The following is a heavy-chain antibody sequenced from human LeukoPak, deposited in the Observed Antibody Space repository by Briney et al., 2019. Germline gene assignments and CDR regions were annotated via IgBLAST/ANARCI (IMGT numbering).Heavy chain of an antibody. CDR2: IYYSGST. J-gene: IGHJ4*02. Sequence: PSETLSLTCTVSGGFITSSSDYWGWIRQPPGKGLEWIGTIYYSGSTYYNPSLKSRVTISGDTSKNQFSLKLSSVTAADTAVYYCARRHHCSGGTCYVYFDYWGQGNLVTVSS. D-gene: IGHD2-15*01. CDR3: ARRHHCSGGTCYVYFDY. V-gene: IGHV4-39*01. CDR1: GGFITSSSDY.